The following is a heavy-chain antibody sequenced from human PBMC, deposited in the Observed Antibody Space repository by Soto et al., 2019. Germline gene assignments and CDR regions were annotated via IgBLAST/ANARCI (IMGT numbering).Heavy chain of an antibody. V-gene: IGHV1-18*04. J-gene: IGHJ6*02. D-gene: IGHD2-21*02. Sequence: GAAVKVSCKASGYTFTSSGISWVRQAPGQGLEWMGWISAYNGNTNYAQKLQGRVTMTTDTSTSTAYMELRSLRSDDTAVYYCARDTYCGGDCYPSPYYYGMDVWGQGTTVTVSS. CDR1: GYTFTSSG. CDR2: ISAYNGNT. CDR3: ARDTYCGGDCYPSPYYYGMDV.